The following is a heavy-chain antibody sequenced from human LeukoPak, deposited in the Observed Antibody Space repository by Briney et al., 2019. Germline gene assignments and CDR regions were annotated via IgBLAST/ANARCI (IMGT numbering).Heavy chain of an antibody. J-gene: IGHJ4*02. CDR2: ISGSGGST. D-gene: IGHD6-19*01. V-gene: IGHV3-23*01. CDR3: AKETSSGWESLYYFDY. CDR1: GFTFSSYA. Sequence: GGSLRLSCAASGFTFSSYAMSWVRQAPGKGLEWASAISGSGGSTYYADSVKGRFTISRDNSKNTLYLQMNSLRAEDTAVYYCAKETSSGWESLYYFDYWGQGTLVTVSS.